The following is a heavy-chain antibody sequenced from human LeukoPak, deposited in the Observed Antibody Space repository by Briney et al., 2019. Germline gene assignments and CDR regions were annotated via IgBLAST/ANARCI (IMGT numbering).Heavy chain of an antibody. CDR1: RGTFSSYA. D-gene: IGHD5-18*01. J-gene: IGHJ6*03. CDR3: ARDRGYSYAKKSSEYYYMDV. Sequence: SVKVSCKASRGTFSSYAISWVRQAPGQGLEWMGGIIPIFGTTNYAQKFQGRVTIIADESTSTVYMELSSLRSEDTAVYYYARDRGYSYAKKSSEYYYMDVWGKGTTVTISS. CDR2: IIPIFGTT. V-gene: IGHV1-69*13.